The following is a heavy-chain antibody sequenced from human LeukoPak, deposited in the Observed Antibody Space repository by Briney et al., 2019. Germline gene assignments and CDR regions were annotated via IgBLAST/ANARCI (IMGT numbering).Heavy chain of an antibody. J-gene: IGHJ4*02. D-gene: IGHD6-6*01. CDR1: GGSISSGGYY. Sequence: SETLCLTCTVSGGSISSGGYYWSWIRQHPGKGLEWIGYIYYSGSTYYNPSLKSRVTISVDTSKNQFSLKLSSVTAADTAVYYCARDLEAGAARDWGQGTLVTVSS. V-gene: IGHV4-31*03. CDR2: IYYSGST. CDR3: ARDLEAGAARD.